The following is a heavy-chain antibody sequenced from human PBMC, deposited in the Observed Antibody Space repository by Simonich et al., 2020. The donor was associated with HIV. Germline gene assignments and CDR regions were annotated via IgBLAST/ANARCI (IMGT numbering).Heavy chain of an antibody. CDR2: IGDSGSP. Sequence: QVQLQQRGAGLLKPSETLSLTCAVYGGSSSGYYWSWIRQPPGKGLEWMGDIGDSGSPNYSPSLKSRVTISLDTSKNQFSLKLSSVTAADTAVYYCARHSGYADAFDIWGQGTMITVSS. CDR1: GGSSSGYY. J-gene: IGHJ3*02. D-gene: IGHD5-12*01. V-gene: IGHV4-34*01. CDR3: ARHSGYADAFDI.